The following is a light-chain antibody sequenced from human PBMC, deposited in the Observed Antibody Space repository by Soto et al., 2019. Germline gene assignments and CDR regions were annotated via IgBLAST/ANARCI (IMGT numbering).Light chain of an antibody. CDR3: SSYTSTNSWV. J-gene: IGLJ3*02. V-gene: IGLV2-14*01. CDR2: DVS. Sequence: QSVLTQSASVSGSPGQSITISCTGTSSDFGGYNYVSWYQQHPGKAPKLIIYDVSNRPSGVSTRFSGSKSGNTASLTISGLQAEDEADYSCSSYTSTNSWVFGGGTKVTVL. CDR1: SSDFGGYNY.